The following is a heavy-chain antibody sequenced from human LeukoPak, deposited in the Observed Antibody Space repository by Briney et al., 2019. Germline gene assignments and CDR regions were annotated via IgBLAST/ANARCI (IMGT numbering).Heavy chain of an antibody. CDR2: IYSGGST. CDR3: ASLMMTTVAFDY. CDR1: GFTVSSNY. Sequence: GGSLRLSCAASGFTVSSNYMSWVRQALGKGLEWVSVIYSGGSTYYADSVKGRFTISRDNSKNTLYLQMNSLRAEDTAVYYCASLMMTTVAFDYWGQGTLVTVSS. J-gene: IGHJ4*02. D-gene: IGHD4-23*01. V-gene: IGHV3-53*01.